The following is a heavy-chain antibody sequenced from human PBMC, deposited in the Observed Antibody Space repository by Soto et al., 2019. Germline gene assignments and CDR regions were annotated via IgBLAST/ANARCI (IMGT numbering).Heavy chain of an antibody. V-gene: IGHV3-72*01. CDR1: GFTLSDYY. D-gene: IGHD4-4*01. CDR2: TRDKANSDTT. CDR3: ARNRRETYSNRVYYYGMDV. J-gene: IGHJ6*02. Sequence: EVQVVESGGDLVQPGGSLRLSCAASGFTLSDYYMDWVRQAPGKGLEWVGRTRDKANSDTTQYAASVKGRFTISRDDSQNLLYLPMDRLKPEDTAVYYCARNRRETYSNRVYYYGMDVWGQGTTVTVS.